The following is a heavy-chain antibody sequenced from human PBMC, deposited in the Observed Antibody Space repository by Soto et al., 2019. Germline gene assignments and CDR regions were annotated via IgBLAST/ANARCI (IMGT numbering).Heavy chain of an antibody. Sequence: GESLKISCKGSGYSFTSYWIGWVRQMPGKGLEWMGIIYPGDSDTRYSPSFQGQVTISADKSIGTAYLQWSSLKASDTAMYYCARRALTGYSSSWYAFDYWGQGTLVTVSS. CDR3: ARRALTGYSSSWYAFDY. D-gene: IGHD6-13*01. V-gene: IGHV5-51*01. CDR1: GYSFTSYW. CDR2: IYPGDSDT. J-gene: IGHJ4*02.